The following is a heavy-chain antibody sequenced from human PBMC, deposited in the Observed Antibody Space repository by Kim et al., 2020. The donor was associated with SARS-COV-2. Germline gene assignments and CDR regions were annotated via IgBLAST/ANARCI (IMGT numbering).Heavy chain of an antibody. D-gene: IGHD3-22*01. V-gene: IGHV3-9*01. J-gene: IGHJ6*03. CDR3: AKVGNSGFYFYYYMDV. CDR2: VSWNGGSI. Sequence: GGSLRLSCAASGFTFNDYAMHWVRQAPGKGLEWVSGVSWNGGSIDYADSVKGRFTISRDNAKNSLYLQMNSLRAEDTALYYCAKVGNSGFYFYYYMDVWGKGTTVTVSS. CDR1: GFTFNDYA.